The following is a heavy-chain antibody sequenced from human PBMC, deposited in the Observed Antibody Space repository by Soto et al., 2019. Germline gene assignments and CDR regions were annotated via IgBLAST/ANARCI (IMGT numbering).Heavy chain of an antibody. CDR2: IIPIFGTA. V-gene: IGHV1-69*05. CDR3: ARDGWNDALDY. J-gene: IGHJ4*02. Sequence: GASVKVSCKASGGTFSSYAISWVRQAPGQGLEWMGGIIPIFGTANYAQKLQGRVTMTTDTSTSTAYMELRSLRSDDTAVYYCARDGWNDALDYWGQGTLVTVSS. D-gene: IGHD1-1*01. CDR1: GGTFSSYA.